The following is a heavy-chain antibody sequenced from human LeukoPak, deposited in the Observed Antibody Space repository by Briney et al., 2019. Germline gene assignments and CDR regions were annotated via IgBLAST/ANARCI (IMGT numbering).Heavy chain of an antibody. J-gene: IGHJ4*02. CDR1: GGSISSSSYY. D-gene: IGHD4-17*01. V-gene: IGHV4-39*01. CDR3: ARGDDYGDSLDY. CDR2: IYYSGST. Sequence: SETLSLTCTVSGGSISSSSYYWGWIRQPRGKGLEWIGSIYYSGSTYYNPSLKSRVTISVDTSKNQFSLKLSSVTAADTAVCYCARGDDYGDSLDYSGQGTLVTVSP.